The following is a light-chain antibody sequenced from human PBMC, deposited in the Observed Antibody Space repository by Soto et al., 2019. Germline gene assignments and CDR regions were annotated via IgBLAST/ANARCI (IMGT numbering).Light chain of an antibody. CDR2: EVT. CDR3: CSYAGTSPVV. V-gene: IGLV2-23*02. CDR1: SSDVGSHNF. J-gene: IGLJ2*01. Sequence: QSALTQPASVSGSPGQSITISCTGTSSDVGSHNFVSWYQQRPGKAPKLMIFEVTKRPSGVPDRFSGSKSGNTASLTISGLQAEDEADYYCCSYAGTSPVVFGGGTKLTVL.